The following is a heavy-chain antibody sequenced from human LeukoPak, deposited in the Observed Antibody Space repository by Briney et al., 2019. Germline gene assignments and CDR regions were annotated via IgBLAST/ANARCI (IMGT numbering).Heavy chain of an antibody. CDR1: GGTFSSYA. Sequence: ASVKASCKAPGGTFSSYAISWVRQAPGQGLEWMGRIIPIFGIANYAQKFQGRVTITADKSTNTAYMELSSLRSEDTAVYYCARGLRAYCGGDCYSIDYWGQGTLVTVSS. V-gene: IGHV1-69*04. D-gene: IGHD2-21*02. J-gene: IGHJ4*02. CDR3: ARGLRAYCGGDCYSIDY. CDR2: IIPIFGIA.